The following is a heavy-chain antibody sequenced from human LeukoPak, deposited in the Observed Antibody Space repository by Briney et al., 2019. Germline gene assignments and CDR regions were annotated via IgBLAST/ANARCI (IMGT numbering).Heavy chain of an antibody. CDR2: IYYSGST. D-gene: IGHD2-2*01. V-gene: IGHV4-59*01. CDR1: GGSISSYY. J-gene: IGHJ6*03. CDR3: ARYNYCSSTSCYYYYYYMDV. Sequence: PSETLSLTCTVSGGSISSYYWSWIRQPPGKGLEWIGYIYYSGSTNYNPSLKSRVTISVDTSKNQFSLKLSSVTAADTAVYYCARYNYCSSTSCYYYYYYMDVWGKGTTVTVYS.